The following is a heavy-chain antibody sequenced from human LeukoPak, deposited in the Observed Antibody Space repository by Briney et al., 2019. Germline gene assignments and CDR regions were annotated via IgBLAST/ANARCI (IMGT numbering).Heavy chain of an antibody. CDR1: GYSVSSGYY. V-gene: IGHV4-38-2*02. CDR3: ARHPGVGATGYYGMDV. Sequence: SETLSLTCTVSGYSVSSGYYWGWIRQPPGKGLEWIASMYHSGDTYYNPSLRSRVTISVDTSKNQFSLKLSSVTAADTAVYYCARHPGVGATGYYGMDVWGQGTTVTVSS. D-gene: IGHD1-26*01. CDR2: MYHSGDT. J-gene: IGHJ6*02.